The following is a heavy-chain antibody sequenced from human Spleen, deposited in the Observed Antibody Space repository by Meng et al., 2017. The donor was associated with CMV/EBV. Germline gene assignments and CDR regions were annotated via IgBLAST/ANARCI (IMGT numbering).Heavy chain of an antibody. CDR1: GFTFSSYA. D-gene: IGHD4-17*01. V-gene: IGHV3-23*01. CDR3: AKRSVTTYWYFDL. CDR2: ISGSGSST. Sequence: AASGFTFSSYAMGWVRQAPGKGLEWVSIISGSGSSTYYADSVKGRFTISRDNSKNTLYLQMNSLRAEDTAVYYCAKRSVTTYWYFDLWGRGTLVTVSS. J-gene: IGHJ2*01.